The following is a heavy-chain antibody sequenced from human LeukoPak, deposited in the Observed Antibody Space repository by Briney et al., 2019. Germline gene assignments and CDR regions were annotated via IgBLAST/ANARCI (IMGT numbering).Heavy chain of an antibody. D-gene: IGHD1-7*01. CDR1: GFTFSSYG. V-gene: IGHV3-33*06. Sequence: PGGSLRLSCAASGFTFSSYGMHWVRQAPGKGLEWVAVIWYDGSNKYYADSVKGRFTISRDNSKKTLYLQMNSLRAEDTAIFYCAKDVYNWNFYFDYWGQGTLVTVSS. J-gene: IGHJ4*02. CDR3: AKDVYNWNFYFDY. CDR2: IWYDGSNK.